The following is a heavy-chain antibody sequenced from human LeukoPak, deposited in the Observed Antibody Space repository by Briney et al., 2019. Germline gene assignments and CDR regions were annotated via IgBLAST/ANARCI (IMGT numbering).Heavy chain of an antibody. CDR1: GGTFSSYA. D-gene: IGHD2-2*01. CDR2: IIPIFGTA. J-gene: IGHJ6*02. V-gene: IGHV1-69*13. Sequence: SVKVSCKASGGTFSSYAISWVRQAPGQGLEWMGGIIPIFGTANYAQKFQGRVTITADESTSTAYMELSSLRSEDTAMYYCARDVIVVVPAAISAHYYYYGMDVWGQGTTVTVSS. CDR3: ARDVIVVVPAAISAHYYYYGMDV.